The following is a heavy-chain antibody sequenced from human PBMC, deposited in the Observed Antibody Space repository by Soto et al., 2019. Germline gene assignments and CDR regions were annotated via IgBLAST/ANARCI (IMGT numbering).Heavy chain of an antibody. CDR1: GFTFSDYY. J-gene: IGHJ4*02. CDR3: ARDAGSGDHDSGYHYAFDY. D-gene: IGHD3-22*01. Sequence: KPGGSLRLSCAASGFTFSDYYISWIRQAPGKGLEWVSYFSNSGSTMFYADSVKGRFTISRDNAKNSVYLHMHSLRAEDTAVYYCARDAGSGDHDSGYHYAFDYWGQGTLVTVSS. V-gene: IGHV3-11*01. CDR2: FSNSGSTM.